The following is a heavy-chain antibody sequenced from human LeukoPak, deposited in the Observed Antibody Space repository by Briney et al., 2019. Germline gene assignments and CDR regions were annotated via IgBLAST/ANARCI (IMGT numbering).Heavy chain of an antibody. Sequence: PGGSLRLSCAASGFTFSSYGMHWVRQAPGKGLEWVAVIWYDGSNKYYADSVKGRFTISRDNSKNTLYLQMNSLRAEDTAVYYCAKDDSSGYYYVSPDYWGQGTLVTVSS. CDR2: IWYDGSNK. D-gene: IGHD3-22*01. CDR1: GFTFSSYG. J-gene: IGHJ4*02. CDR3: AKDDSSGYYYVSPDY. V-gene: IGHV3-33*06.